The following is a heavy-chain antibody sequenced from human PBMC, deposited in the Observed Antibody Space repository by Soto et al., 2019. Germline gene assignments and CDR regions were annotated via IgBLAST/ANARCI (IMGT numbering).Heavy chain of an antibody. J-gene: IGHJ4*02. Sequence: SETLSLTCTVSGGSISSYYWSWIRQPPGKGLEWIGYIYYSGSTNYNPSLKSRVTMSVDTSKNQFSLKLTSVTAADTAVYYCARGDTYFDYWGQGTLVTVSS. D-gene: IGHD5-18*01. CDR1: GGSISSYY. CDR2: IYYSGST. V-gene: IGHV4-59*01. CDR3: ARGDTYFDY.